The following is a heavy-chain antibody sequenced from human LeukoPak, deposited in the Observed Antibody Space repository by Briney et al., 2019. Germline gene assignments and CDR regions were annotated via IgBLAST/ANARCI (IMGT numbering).Heavy chain of an antibody. J-gene: IGHJ6*03. CDR3: AESSGGYSHLGYMDV. V-gene: IGHV4-39*07. CDR1: GGSISSNNYY. Sequence: SETLSLTCTVSGGSISSNNYYWVWIRQPPGKGREWIGEINHIRSTNFNPSLKSRVTISLNTSKTQFSLKLSSVTAADTAVYYCAESSGGYSHLGYMDVWGKGTTVTVSS. D-gene: IGHD2-15*01. CDR2: INHIRST.